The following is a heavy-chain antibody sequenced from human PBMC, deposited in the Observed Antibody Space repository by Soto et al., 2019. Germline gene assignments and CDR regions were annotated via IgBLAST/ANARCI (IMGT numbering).Heavy chain of an antibody. CDR1: GFTFSSYG. D-gene: IGHD5-18*01. V-gene: IGHV3-30*18. J-gene: IGHJ4*02. Sequence: QVQLVESGGGVVQPGRSLRLSCAASGFTFSSYGMHWVRQAPGKGLEWVAVISYDGSNKYYADSVKGRFTVSRDNSKNTLYLQMNSLRAEDTAVYYCAKGSTAMTYFDYWGQGTLVTGSS. CDR3: AKGSTAMTYFDY. CDR2: ISYDGSNK.